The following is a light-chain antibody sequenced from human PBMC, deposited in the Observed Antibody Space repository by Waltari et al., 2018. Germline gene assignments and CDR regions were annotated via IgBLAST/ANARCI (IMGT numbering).Light chain of an antibody. Sequence: EIVLTQSPAILSFSPGERATLSCRASQSVGTYLAWYQQRPGQSPRLLIYDASYRATGIPTRFSGSGSETDFTLTISSLQPEDFAVYYCQQRRSWPLTFGGGTRVQI. V-gene: IGKV3-11*01. J-gene: IGKJ4*01. CDR3: QQRRSWPLT. CDR1: QSVGTY. CDR2: DAS.